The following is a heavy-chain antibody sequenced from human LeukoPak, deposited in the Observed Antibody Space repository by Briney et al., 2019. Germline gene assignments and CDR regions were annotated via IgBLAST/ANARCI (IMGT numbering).Heavy chain of an antibody. CDR1: GGSFSSYY. CDR3: ARSIVATISNWFDP. J-gene: IGHJ5*02. D-gene: IGHD2-15*01. CDR2: IYYSGST. Sequence: SETLSLTCAVYGGSFSSYYWGWIRQPPGKGLEWIGSIYYSGSTYYNPSLKSRVTISVDTSKNQFSLKLSSVTAADTAVYYCARSIVATISNWFDPWGQGTLVTVSS. V-gene: IGHV4-39*07.